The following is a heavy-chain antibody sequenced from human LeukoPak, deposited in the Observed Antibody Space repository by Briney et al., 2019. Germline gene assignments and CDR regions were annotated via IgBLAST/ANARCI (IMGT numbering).Heavy chain of an antibody. CDR2: IYSNGNI. CDR3: VRADNGFDQ. J-gene: IGHJ4*02. Sequence: PGGSLRLSCAASGFTVSASHMSWIRQAPGKGLEWVSLIYSNGNIHYTDSVKGRFSISRDISKNTLYLQMNSLSAADTAVYYCVRADNGFDQWGQGALVTVSS. CDR1: GFTVSASH. V-gene: IGHV3-53*01. D-gene: IGHD1-14*01.